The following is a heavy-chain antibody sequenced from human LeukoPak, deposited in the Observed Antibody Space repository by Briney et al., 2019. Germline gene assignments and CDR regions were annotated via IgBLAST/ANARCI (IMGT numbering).Heavy chain of an antibody. V-gene: IGHV4-39*01. D-gene: IGHD2-2*01. CDR1: GGSISSSSYY. J-gene: IGHJ4*02. CDR2: IYYSGST. CDR3: AVVVPAANLGDY. Sequence: PSETLSLTCTVCGGSISSSSYYWSWIRQPPGKGLEWIVSIYYSGSTYYNPSLKSRVTISVDTSKYQFSLKLSSVTAADTAVYYCAVVVPAANLGDYWGQGTLVTVSS.